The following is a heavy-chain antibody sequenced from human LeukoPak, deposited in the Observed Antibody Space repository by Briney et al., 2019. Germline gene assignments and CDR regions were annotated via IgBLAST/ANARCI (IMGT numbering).Heavy chain of an antibody. J-gene: IGHJ5*02. CDR3: AKSKYSSSWSSGWFDP. D-gene: IGHD6-13*01. Sequence: GGSLRLSCAASGFTFSSYWMSWVRQAPGKGLEWVSAISGSGGSTYYADSVKGRFTISRDSSKNTLYLQMNSLRAEDTAVYYCAKSKYSSSWSSGWFDPWGQGTLVTVSS. CDR2: ISGSGGST. V-gene: IGHV3-23*01. CDR1: GFTFSSYW.